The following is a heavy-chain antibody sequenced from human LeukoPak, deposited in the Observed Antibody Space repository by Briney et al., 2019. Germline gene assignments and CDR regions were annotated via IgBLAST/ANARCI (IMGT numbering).Heavy chain of an antibody. CDR3: ASWVYDFWSGYYSRGYMDV. J-gene: IGHJ6*03. CDR1: GFTFSSYS. Sequence: PGGSLRLSCAASGFTFSSYSMNWVRQAPGKGLEWVSYISSSSSTIYYADSVKGRFTISRDNAKNSLYLQMNSLRAEDTAVYYCASWVYDFWSGYYSRGYMDVWGKGTTVTVSS. D-gene: IGHD3-3*01. V-gene: IGHV3-48*01. CDR2: ISSSSSTI.